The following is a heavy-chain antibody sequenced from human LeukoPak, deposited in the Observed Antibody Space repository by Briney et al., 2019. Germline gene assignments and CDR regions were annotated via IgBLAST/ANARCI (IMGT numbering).Heavy chain of an antibody. CDR3: AREGRVALGHYDSSSDAFDI. J-gene: IGHJ3*02. CDR1: GYTFTSYY. CDR2: INPSGGST. D-gene: IGHD3-22*01. V-gene: IGHV1-46*01. Sequence: GASVKVSCKASGYTFTSYYMHWVRQAPGQGLEWMGIINPSGGSTSYAQKFQGRVTMTRDTSTSTVYMELSSLRSEDTAVYYCAREGRVALGHYDSSSDAFDIWGQGTMVTVSS.